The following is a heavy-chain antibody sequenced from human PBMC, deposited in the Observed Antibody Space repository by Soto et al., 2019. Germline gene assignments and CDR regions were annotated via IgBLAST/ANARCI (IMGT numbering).Heavy chain of an antibody. J-gene: IGHJ5*02. CDR1: GGSISSSSYY. CDR3: ARPVGYCSGGSCYSTWFDP. CDR2: IYYSGST. V-gene: IGHV4-39*01. Sequence: SETLSLTCTVSGGSISSSSYYWGWIRQPPGKGLEWIGSIYYSGSTYYNPSLKSRVTISVDTSKNQFSLKLSSVTAADTAVYYCARPVGYCSGGSCYSTWFDPWGQGTLVTVS. D-gene: IGHD2-15*01.